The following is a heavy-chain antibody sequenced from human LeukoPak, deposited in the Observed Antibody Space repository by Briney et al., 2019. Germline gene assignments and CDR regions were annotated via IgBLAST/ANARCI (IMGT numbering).Heavy chain of an antibody. CDR1: GYTLTKLS. CDR2: FDPEDGET. J-gene: IGHJ4*02. V-gene: IGHV1-24*01. CDR3: ATVERWLQFDYFDY. Sequence: ASVKVSCKVSGYTLTKLSMHWVRQAPGKGLEWMGGFDPEDGETIYAQKFQGRVTMTEDTSTDTAYMELSSLRSEDTAVYYCATVERWLQFDYFDYWGQGTLVTVSS. D-gene: IGHD5-24*01.